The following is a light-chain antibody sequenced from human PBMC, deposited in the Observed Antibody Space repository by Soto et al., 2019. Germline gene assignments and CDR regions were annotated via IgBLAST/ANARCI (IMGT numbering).Light chain of an antibody. CDR2: AAS. Sequence: EIVLTQPPGTLSLSAGERATLSCRPSQSVSSTFLAWYQQKPGQAPRLLIYAASSRATGIPDRFSGSGSGTDFTLTISRLEPEDFAVYYCQQYGSSPWTFGQGTKVDIK. CDR3: QQYGSSPWT. CDR1: QSVSSTF. V-gene: IGKV3-20*01. J-gene: IGKJ1*01.